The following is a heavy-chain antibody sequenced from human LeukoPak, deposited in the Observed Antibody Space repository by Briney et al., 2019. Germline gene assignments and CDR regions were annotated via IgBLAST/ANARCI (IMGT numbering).Heavy chain of an antibody. Sequence: ASVKVSCKVSGYTLTELSMHWVRQAPGKGLEWMGGFDPEDGETIYAQKFQGRVTMTEDTSTDTAYMELSSLRSEDTAVYYCATSPCITTYCSFDYWGQRTLVTVSS. CDR2: FDPEDGET. CDR1: GYTLTELS. D-gene: IGHD3-3*01. V-gene: IGHV1-24*01. CDR3: ATSPCITTYCSFDY. J-gene: IGHJ4*02.